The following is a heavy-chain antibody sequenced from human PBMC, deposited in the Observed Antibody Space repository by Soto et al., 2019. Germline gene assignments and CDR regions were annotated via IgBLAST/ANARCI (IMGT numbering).Heavy chain of an antibody. J-gene: IGHJ4*02. Sequence: ASVKVSCKASGYAFTRFTIHWARQAPGQRLEWMGSINTGNGNTRFLQKFQGRVTFTRDTSANTAYMELSSLISEDTAVYYCARPKDYDDCLDLWGQGTLVTVSS. CDR1: GYAFTRFT. CDR2: INTGNGNT. D-gene: IGHD3-22*01. CDR3: ARPKDYDDCLDL. V-gene: IGHV1-3*04.